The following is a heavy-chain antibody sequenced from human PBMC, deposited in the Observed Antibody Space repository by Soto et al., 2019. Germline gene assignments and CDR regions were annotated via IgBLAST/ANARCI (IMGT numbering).Heavy chain of an antibody. V-gene: IGHV1-18*04. Sequence: QGQLVQSGAEVKKPGASVKVSCKASGYTFNKYRISWVRQAPGQGLEWMGWISASNGNTDFAQKFQGRVTMAIDTSTSTAYMELRSLRSDDTAVFYCTRGDGDFAGDFDYWGQGTLVTVSS. D-gene: IGHD4-17*01. CDR1: GYTFNKYR. CDR3: TRGDGDFAGDFDY. J-gene: IGHJ4*02. CDR2: ISASNGNT.